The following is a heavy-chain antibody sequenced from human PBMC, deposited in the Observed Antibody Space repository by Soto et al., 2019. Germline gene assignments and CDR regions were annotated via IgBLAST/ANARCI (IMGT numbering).Heavy chain of an antibody. J-gene: IGHJ4*02. CDR1: GFTFSSYS. CDR2: ISSSSSTI. D-gene: IGHD3-9*01. CDR3: ARVPFDWLSFFDY. V-gene: IGHV3-48*01. Sequence: GGSLRLSCAASGFTFSSYSMNWVRQAPGKGLEWVSYISSSSSTIYYADSVKGRFIISRDNAKNSLYLQMNSLRAEDTAVYYCARVPFDWLSFFDYWGQGTLVTVSS.